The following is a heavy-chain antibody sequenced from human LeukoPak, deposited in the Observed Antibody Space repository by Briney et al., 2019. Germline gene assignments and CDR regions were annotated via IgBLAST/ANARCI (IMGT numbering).Heavy chain of an antibody. CDR3: AKSVLRFLEWFQNYGMDV. V-gene: IGHV3-23*01. CDR2: ISGSGGST. D-gene: IGHD3-3*01. J-gene: IGHJ6*02. CDR1: GFTFSSYA. Sequence: GGSLRLSCAASGFTFSSYAMSWVRQAPGKGLEWVSAISGSGGSTYYADSVKGRFTISRDNSKNTLYLQMNSLRAEDTAVYYCAKSVLRFLEWFQNYGMDVWGQGTMVTVSS.